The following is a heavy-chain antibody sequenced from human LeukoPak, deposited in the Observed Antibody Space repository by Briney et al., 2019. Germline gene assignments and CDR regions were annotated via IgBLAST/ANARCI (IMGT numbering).Heavy chain of an antibody. CDR3: AKRLSFGVAIGDFDY. CDR1: GFTFCKYA. CDR2: ISGSGDST. V-gene: IGHV3-23*01. D-gene: IGHD3-3*01. Sequence: GGSLRLSCAASGFTFCKYAMSWVRQAPGKGVEWVSAISGSGDSTYYADSVKGRFTISRDSSMETLYLQMNSLRAEDTATYFCAKRLSFGVAIGDFDYWGQGTLVTVSS. J-gene: IGHJ4*02.